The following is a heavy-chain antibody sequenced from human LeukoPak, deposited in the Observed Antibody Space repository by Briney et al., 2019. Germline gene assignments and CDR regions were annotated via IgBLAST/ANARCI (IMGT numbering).Heavy chain of an antibody. CDR2: IYYSGST. Sequence: PSETLSLTCTVSGGSISSYYWSRIRQPPGKGLEWIGYIYYSGSTNYNPSLKSRVTISVDTSKNQFSLKLSSVTAADTAVYYCARLGVVPAAAMSYWSQGTLVTVSS. CDR3: ARLGVVPAAAMSY. D-gene: IGHD2-2*01. J-gene: IGHJ4*02. CDR1: GGSISSYY. V-gene: IGHV4-59*08.